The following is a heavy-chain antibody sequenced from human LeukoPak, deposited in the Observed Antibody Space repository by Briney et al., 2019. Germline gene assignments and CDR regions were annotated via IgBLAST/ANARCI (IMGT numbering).Heavy chain of an antibody. D-gene: IGHD5-18*01. V-gene: IGHV1-2*02. J-gene: IGHJ4*02. Sequence: GASVKVSCKASGYTFTGYYMHWVRQAPGQGLEWMGWINPNSGGTNYAQKFQGRVTMTRDTSISTAYMELSRLRSDDTAVYYCARPLRGYSNGSALDRIMGYWGQGTLVTVSS. CDR3: ARPLRGYSNGSALDRIMGY. CDR2: INPNSGGT. CDR1: GYTFTGYY.